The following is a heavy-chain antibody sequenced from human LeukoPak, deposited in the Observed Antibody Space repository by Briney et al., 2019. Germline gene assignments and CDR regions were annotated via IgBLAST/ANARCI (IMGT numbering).Heavy chain of an antibody. D-gene: IGHD2-15*01. CDR2: ISGSGGST. Sequence: PGGSPRLSCAASGFTFSSYAMSWVRQAPGKGLEWVSAISGSGGSTYYADSVKGRFTISRDNSKNTLYLQMNSLRAEDTAVYYCAKDLKPSGFPNYYFDYWGQGTLVTVSS. CDR3: AKDLKPSGFPNYYFDY. CDR1: GFTFSSYA. J-gene: IGHJ4*02. V-gene: IGHV3-23*01.